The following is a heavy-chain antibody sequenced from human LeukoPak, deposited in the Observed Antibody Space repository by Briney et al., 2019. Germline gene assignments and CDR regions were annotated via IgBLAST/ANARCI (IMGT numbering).Heavy chain of an antibody. D-gene: IGHD2-15*01. J-gene: IGHJ4*02. V-gene: IGHV3-23*01. CDR3: AKAPVARSRTFDY. Sequence: PGGSLRLSCAASGLTFSSYAMSWVRQAPGKGLEWVSAISGSGGSTYYADSVKGRFTISRDNPKNTLYLQMNSLRAEDTAVYYCAKAPVARSRTFDYWGQGTLVTVSS. CDR1: GLTFSSYA. CDR2: ISGSGGST.